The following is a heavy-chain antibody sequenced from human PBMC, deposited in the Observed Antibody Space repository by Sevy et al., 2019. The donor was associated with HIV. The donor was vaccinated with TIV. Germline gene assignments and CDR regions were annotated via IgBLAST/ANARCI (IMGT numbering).Heavy chain of an antibody. CDR1: GYTFTGYY. V-gene: IGHV1-2*02. Sequence: ASVKVSCKASGYTFTGYYMHWVRQAPGQGLEWMGWINPNSGGTNYAQKFQGRVTMTRDTSISTAYMELSRLRSDDTAVYYCASDYGSGSYGWFDPWGQGTLVTVSS. J-gene: IGHJ5*02. CDR3: ASDYGSGSYGWFDP. D-gene: IGHD3-10*01. CDR2: INPNSGGT.